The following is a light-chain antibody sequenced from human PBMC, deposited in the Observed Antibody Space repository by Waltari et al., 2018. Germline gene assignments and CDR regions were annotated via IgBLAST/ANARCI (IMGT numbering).Light chain of an antibody. CDR1: KLGDKY. V-gene: IGLV3-1*01. CDR3: QAWDSSTAV. Sequence: SYELTQPPSVSVSPGQTASITCSGDKLGDKYACWYQQKPGQSPVLVIYQDSKRPSGNPERFSASNSGNTATLTISGTQAMDEADYYCQAWDSSTAVFGGGTKLTVL. CDR2: QDS. J-gene: IGLJ3*02.